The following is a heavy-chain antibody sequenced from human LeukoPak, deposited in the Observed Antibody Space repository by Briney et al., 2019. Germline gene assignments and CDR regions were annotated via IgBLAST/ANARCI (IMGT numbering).Heavy chain of an antibody. V-gene: IGHV4-39*07. Sequence: SETLSLTCTVSGGSISSSSYYWGWIRQPPGKGLEWIGSIYYSGSTYYNPSLKSRVTISVDTSKNQFSLKLSSVTAADTAVYYCARDPGATSHWGQGTLVTVSS. CDR2: IYYSGST. CDR1: GGSISSSSYY. CDR3: ARDPGATSH. D-gene: IGHD1-26*01. J-gene: IGHJ4*02.